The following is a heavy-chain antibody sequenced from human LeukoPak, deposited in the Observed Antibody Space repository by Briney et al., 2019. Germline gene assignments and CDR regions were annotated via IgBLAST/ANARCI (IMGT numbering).Heavy chain of an antibody. CDR1: GASISSYY. V-gene: IGHV4-59*01. CDR2: ISYTRNS. D-gene: IGHD3-10*01. Sequence: SETLSLTCTVSGASISSYYWSWIRQPPGKGLEWIGYISYTRNSNYNPSLKSRVTISMDTSKTQFSLNLYSVTAADTAVYYRAKSRGSGNYFDSWGQGTLVTVSS. J-gene: IGHJ4*02. CDR3: AKSRGSGNYFDS.